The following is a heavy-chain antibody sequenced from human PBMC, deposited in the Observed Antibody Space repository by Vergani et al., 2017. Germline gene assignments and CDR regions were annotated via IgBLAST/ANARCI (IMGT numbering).Heavy chain of an antibody. D-gene: IGHD2-8*02. CDR1: GGSINSHNYY. CDR3: ARVMYRDEASAGYRLEGMDI. V-gene: IGHV4-61*02. J-gene: IGHJ6*04. CDR2: IHTSGST. Sequence: QVQLQESGPGLVKPSQTLSLTCTVSGGSINSHNYYWSWIRQPAGKGLEWIGRIHTSGSTNYNPSLKSRVTMSEDTSKNQFSLRLRSVTAADTAVYCCARVMYRDEASAGYRLEGMDIWGEGTTVTIAS.